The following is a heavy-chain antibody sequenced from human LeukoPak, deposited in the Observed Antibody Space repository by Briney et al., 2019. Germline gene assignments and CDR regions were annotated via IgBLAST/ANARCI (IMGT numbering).Heavy chain of an antibody. D-gene: IGHD2/OR15-2a*01. CDR2: ISPSASSS. CDR3: ARDFLGESGAAGY. J-gene: IGHJ4*02. CDR1: GFTFSYYS. V-gene: IGHV3-21*06. Sequence: GGSLRLSCAASGFTFSYYSMNWVRQAPGKGLEWVSSISPSASSSWRTDSVKGRFTISRDNARNTLFLEMNTLRAEDTAVYYCARDFLGESGAAGYWGQGTLVTVSS.